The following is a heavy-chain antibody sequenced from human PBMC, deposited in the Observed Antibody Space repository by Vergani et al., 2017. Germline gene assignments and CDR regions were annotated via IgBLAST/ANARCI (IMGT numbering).Heavy chain of an antibody. D-gene: IGHD6-19*01. Sequence: QVQLVQSGAEVKKPGASVKVSYKASGYTFTSYAMHWVRQAPGQRLEWMGWINAGNGNTKYSQKFQGRVTITRDTSASTAYMELSSLRSEDTAVYYCARDRGIIAVAGNLVYWGQGTLVTVSS. V-gene: IGHV1-3*01. CDR3: ARDRGIIAVAGNLVY. J-gene: IGHJ4*02. CDR2: INAGNGNT. CDR1: GYTFTSYA.